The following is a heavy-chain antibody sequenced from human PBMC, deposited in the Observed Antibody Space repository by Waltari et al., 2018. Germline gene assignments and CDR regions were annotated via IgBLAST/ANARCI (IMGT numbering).Heavy chain of an antibody. J-gene: IGHJ4*02. Sequence: SCAASGFTFSDYSMNWVRQGPEKGLEWVAYISSSSSTTFYADSVEGRFSISRDNAKNSLYLQMNSLRDEDTAVYYCVRDRHGDYLRYFDSWGQGNLVTVSS. D-gene: IGHD4-17*01. CDR1: GFTFSDYS. V-gene: IGHV3-48*02. CDR2: ISSSSSTT. CDR3: VRDRHGDYLRYFDS.